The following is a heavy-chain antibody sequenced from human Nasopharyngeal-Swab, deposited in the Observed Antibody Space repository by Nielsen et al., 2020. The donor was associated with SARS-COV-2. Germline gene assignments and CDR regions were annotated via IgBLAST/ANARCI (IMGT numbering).Heavy chain of an antibody. D-gene: IGHD5-18*01. J-gene: IGHJ4*02. CDR2: INPSGGST. Sequence: ASVKVSCKASGYTFTSYYMHWVRQAPGRGLEWMGIINPSGGSTSYAQKFQGRVTMTRDTSTSTVYMELSSLRSEDTAVYYCARVGGARGYSYGQFDYWGQGTLVTVSS. CDR3: ARVGGARGYSYGQFDY. CDR1: GYTFTSYY. V-gene: IGHV1-46*01.